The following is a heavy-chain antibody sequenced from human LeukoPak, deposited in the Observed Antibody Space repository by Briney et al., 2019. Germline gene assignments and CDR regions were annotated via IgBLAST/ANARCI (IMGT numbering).Heavy chain of an antibody. J-gene: IGHJ4*02. CDR1: RFTFSSYG. Sequence: GGSLRLSCAASRFTFSSYGMHWVRQAPGKGLEWVAVISYDGSNKYYADSVKGRFTISRDNSKNTLYLQMNSLRAEDTAVYYCAKDRAAGTFDYWGQGTLVTVSS. CDR3: AKDRAAGTFDY. D-gene: IGHD6-13*01. V-gene: IGHV3-30*18. CDR2: ISYDGSNK.